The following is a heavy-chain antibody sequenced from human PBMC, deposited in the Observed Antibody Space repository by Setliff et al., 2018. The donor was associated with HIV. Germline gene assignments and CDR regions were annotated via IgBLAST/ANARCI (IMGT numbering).Heavy chain of an antibody. Sequence: SETLSLTCAVFGGSFSNYYWSWVRQPPGKGLEFIAEIDHEGTTNYNPSLKSRATISVDTSKNHLSLKLASVTAADTAVYYCVRHGATISGYEIRQCDRWGQGTLVTVSS. V-gene: IGHV4-34*01. D-gene: IGHD5-12*01. CDR2: IDHEGTT. J-gene: IGHJ5*02. CDR3: VRHGATISGYEIRQCDR. CDR1: GGSFSNYY.